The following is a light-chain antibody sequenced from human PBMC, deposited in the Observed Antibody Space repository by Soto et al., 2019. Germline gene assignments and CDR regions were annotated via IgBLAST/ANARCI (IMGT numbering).Light chain of an antibody. Sequence: DIQMTQSPSTLSASVGDRVTITCRASQSISSWLDWYQQKPGKAPNLLIYDASSLESGVPSRFSGSGSGTEFTLTISSLQPDDFATYYCQQYNSYSWTFGQGTKVEIK. CDR1: QSISSW. V-gene: IGKV1-5*01. CDR3: QQYNSYSWT. J-gene: IGKJ1*01. CDR2: DAS.